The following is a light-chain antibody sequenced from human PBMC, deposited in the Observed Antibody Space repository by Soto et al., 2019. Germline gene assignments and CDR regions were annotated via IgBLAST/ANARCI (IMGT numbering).Light chain of an antibody. V-gene: IGKV3-15*01. CDR1: QSVSSSY. CDR2: GAS. J-gene: IGKJ5*01. CDR3: LQDNDWPLST. Sequence: EIVLTQSPFALSLSPGEIATLSCMASQSVSSSYLAWYQQKPGQAPRLLIYGASSRATGVPARFSGSGSGTEFTLTISSLQSEDSGIYYCLQDNDWPLSTFGQGTRLEIK.